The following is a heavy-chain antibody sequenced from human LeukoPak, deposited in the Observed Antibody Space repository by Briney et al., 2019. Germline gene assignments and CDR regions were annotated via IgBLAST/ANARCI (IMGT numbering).Heavy chain of an antibody. D-gene: IGHD3-22*01. CDR2: IVPILGIA. Sequence: SVKVSCKASGGTFSSYAISWVRQAPGQGLEWMGRIVPILGIANYAQKFQGRVTITADKSTSTAYMELSSLRSEDTAVYYCATSTMTKTDDYWGQGTLVTVSS. V-gene: IGHV1-69*04. CDR3: ATSTMTKTDDY. J-gene: IGHJ4*02. CDR1: GGTFSSYA.